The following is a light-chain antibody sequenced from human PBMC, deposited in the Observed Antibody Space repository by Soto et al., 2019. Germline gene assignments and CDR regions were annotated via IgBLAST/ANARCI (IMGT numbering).Light chain of an antibody. Sequence: QSVLTQPPSVSGAPGQRVTISCTGSSSNIGAGYDVHWYQQLPGTAPRLLIFGNNNRPSGVPDRFSGSKSGTSASLAITGLQAGDEADYYCQSYDSSLSAWVFGGGTQLTVL. CDR3: QSYDSSLSAWV. J-gene: IGLJ3*02. CDR2: GNN. V-gene: IGLV1-40*01. CDR1: SSNIGAGYD.